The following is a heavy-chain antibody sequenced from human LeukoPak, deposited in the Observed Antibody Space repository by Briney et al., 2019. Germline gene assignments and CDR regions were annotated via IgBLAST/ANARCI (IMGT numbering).Heavy chain of an antibody. CDR3: ARDDGLGYCSSMTCYVFDY. V-gene: IGHV1-18*01. D-gene: IGHD2-2*01. J-gene: IGHJ4*02. CDR1: GYTFTNYA. CDR2: ISAYNYNT. Sequence: GASVKVSCKSSGYTFTNYAVSWLRQAPGQGLERMGWISAYNYNTNYAQKFQGRLTMTTDPSTNTGYMELRSLRSDDTAVYYCARDDGLGYCSSMTCYVFDYWGQGTLVTVSS.